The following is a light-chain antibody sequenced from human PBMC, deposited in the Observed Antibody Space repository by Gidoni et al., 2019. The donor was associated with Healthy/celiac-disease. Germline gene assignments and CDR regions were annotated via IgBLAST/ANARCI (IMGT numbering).Light chain of an antibody. Sequence: EIVMTQSPATLSVSPGERATLSCRASQSVSSNLALYQQKPGHAPRLLIYGASTRATGIPARFSGSGSGTEFTLTISSLQSEDFAVYYCQQYNNWPSWTFGQGTKVEIK. J-gene: IGKJ1*01. CDR1: QSVSSN. CDR3: QQYNNWPSWT. V-gene: IGKV3-15*01. CDR2: GAS.